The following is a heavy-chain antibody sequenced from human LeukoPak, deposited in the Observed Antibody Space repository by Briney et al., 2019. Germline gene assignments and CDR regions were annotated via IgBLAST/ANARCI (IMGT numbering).Heavy chain of an antibody. V-gene: IGHV3-23*01. CDR2: ISGSGGST. D-gene: IGHD3-9*01. J-gene: IGHJ4*02. CDR1: GFTFSSYA. Sequence: PGGSLRLSCAASGFTFSSYAMSWVRQAPGKGLEWVSAISGSGGSTYYADSVKGRFTISRDNSKNTLYLQMNSLRAEDTAVYYCAKVGRFDWSFVCVGCRYYFDYWGQGTLVTVSS. CDR3: AKVGRFDWSFVCVGCRYYFDY.